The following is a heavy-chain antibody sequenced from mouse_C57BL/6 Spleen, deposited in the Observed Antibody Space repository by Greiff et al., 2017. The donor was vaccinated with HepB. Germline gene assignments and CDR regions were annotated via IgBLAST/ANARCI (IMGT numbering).Heavy chain of an antibody. J-gene: IGHJ2*01. CDR3: ARSRDYFYFDY. D-gene: IGHD1-1*01. Sequence: VKLMESGAELVRPGTSVKVSCKASGYAFTNYLIEWVKQRPGQGLEWIGVINPGSGGTNYNEKFKGKATLTADKSSSTAYMQLSSLTSEDSAVYFCARSRDYFYFDYWGQGTTLTVSS. CDR2: INPGSGGT. V-gene: IGHV1-54*01. CDR1: GYAFTNYL.